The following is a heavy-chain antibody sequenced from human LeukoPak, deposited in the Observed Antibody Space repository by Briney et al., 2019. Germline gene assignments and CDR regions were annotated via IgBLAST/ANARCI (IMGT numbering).Heavy chain of an antibody. V-gene: IGHV4-59*01. CDR2: IYYRGNA. CDR1: GGSISSYY. J-gene: IGHJ5*02. Sequence: PSETLSLTCTVSGGSISSYYWTWIRQPPGKGLEWIGYIYYRGNANYNPSLKSRVTILVDTSKNQFSLKVSSVTAADTAVYYCARDRGNGDFNWFDPWGQGTLVTVSS. CDR3: ARDRGNGDFNWFDP. D-gene: IGHD2-21*01.